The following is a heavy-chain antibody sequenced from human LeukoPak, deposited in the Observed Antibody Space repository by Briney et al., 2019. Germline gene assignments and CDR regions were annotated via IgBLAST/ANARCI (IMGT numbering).Heavy chain of an antibody. V-gene: IGHV1-18*01. Sequence: GASVKVSCKASGYTFTSYGISWVRQAPGQGLEWMGWTSAYNGNTNYAQKLQGRVTMTTDTSTSTAYMELRSLRSDDTAVYYCASLREYCSSTSCYNWFDPWGQGTLVTVSS. J-gene: IGHJ5*02. D-gene: IGHD2-2*02. CDR1: GYTFTSYG. CDR2: TSAYNGNT. CDR3: ASLREYCSSTSCYNWFDP.